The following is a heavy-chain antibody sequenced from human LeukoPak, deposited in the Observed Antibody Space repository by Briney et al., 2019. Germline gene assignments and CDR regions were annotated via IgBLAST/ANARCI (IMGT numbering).Heavy chain of an antibody. CDR1: GFTFSSYA. V-gene: IGHV3-23*01. CDR3: AKDLGQQLVPFDY. Sequence: PGGSLRLSCAASGFTFSSYAMSWVRQAPGKGLEWVSSISGSGGSTYYADSVKGRFTISRDNSKNTLSLQMNSLRAEDTAVYSCAKDLGQQLVPFDYWGQGTLVTVSS. J-gene: IGHJ4*02. CDR2: ISGSGGST. D-gene: IGHD6-13*01.